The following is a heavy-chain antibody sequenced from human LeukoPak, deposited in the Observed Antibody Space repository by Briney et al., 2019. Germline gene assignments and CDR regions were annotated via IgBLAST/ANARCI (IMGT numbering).Heavy chain of an antibody. D-gene: IGHD1-26*01. V-gene: IGHV4-39*01. J-gene: IGHJ6*03. Sequence: SETLSLTCTVSGGSISSSSYYWGWIRQPPGKGLEWFGSIYYSGSTFYNPSLKSRVTISVDTSKNQFSLKLNSVTAADTAVYYCARGIVSPRFYDYMDVWGKGTTVTVSS. CDR3: ARGIVSPRFYDYMDV. CDR2: IYYSGST. CDR1: GGSISSSSYY.